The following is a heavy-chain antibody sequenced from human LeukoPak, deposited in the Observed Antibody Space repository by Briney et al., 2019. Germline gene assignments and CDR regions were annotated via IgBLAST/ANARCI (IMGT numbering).Heavy chain of an antibody. V-gene: IGHV3-48*03. J-gene: IGHJ4*02. CDR3: ASGEPYYGSSGYYSRPG. D-gene: IGHD3-22*01. CDR1: GFTFSSYE. Sequence: GGSLRLSCAASGFTFSSYEMNWVRQAPGKGLEWVSYISSSGSTIYYADSVKGRFTISRDNAKNSLYLQMNSLRAEDTAVYYCASGEPYYGSSGYYSRPGWGQGTLVTVSS. CDR2: ISSSGSTI.